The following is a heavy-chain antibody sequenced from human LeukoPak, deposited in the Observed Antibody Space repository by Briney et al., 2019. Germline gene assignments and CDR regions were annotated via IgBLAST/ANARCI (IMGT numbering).Heavy chain of an antibody. D-gene: IGHD6-19*01. V-gene: IGHV1-18*01. CDR3: ARAGITSGWVQNMDY. Sequence: GASVKVSCKAPGYTFTSYGINWVRQAPGQGLEWMGWISAYNGNTKHAQKLQGRVTMTTDTSMSTAYMELRSLRSDDTAVYYCARAGITSGWVQNMDYWGQGTLVTVSS. J-gene: IGHJ4*02. CDR1: GYTFTSYG. CDR2: ISAYNGNT.